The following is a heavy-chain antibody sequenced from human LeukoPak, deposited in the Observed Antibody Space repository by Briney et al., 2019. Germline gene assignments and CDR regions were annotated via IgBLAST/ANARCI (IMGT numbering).Heavy chain of an antibody. CDR3: ARVDRYDLYFDY. CDR2: ISYSGNT. Sequence: PSETLSLTCAVSGGSISSGGYSWSRIRQPPGKGLEWIGYISYSGNTYYSPSLKSRVTISVDTSKNQFSLKLSSVTAADTAVYYCARVDRYDLYFDYWGQGTLVTVSS. D-gene: IGHD3-3*01. J-gene: IGHJ4*02. V-gene: IGHV4-30-4*07. CDR1: GGSISSGGYS.